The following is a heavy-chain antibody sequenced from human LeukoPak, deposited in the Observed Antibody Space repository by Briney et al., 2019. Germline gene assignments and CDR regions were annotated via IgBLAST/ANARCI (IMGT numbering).Heavy chain of an antibody. D-gene: IGHD2-15*01. Sequence: ASVKVSCKASGYTFTGYYMHWVRQAPGQGLEWMGRINPNSGGTNYAQKFQGRVTMTRDTSISTAYMELSRLRSDDTAVYYCARDRRYCSGGNCYYFDYWGQGTLVTVSS. V-gene: IGHV1-2*06. J-gene: IGHJ4*02. CDR3: ARDRRYCSGGNCYYFDY. CDR2: INPNSGGT. CDR1: GYTFTGYY.